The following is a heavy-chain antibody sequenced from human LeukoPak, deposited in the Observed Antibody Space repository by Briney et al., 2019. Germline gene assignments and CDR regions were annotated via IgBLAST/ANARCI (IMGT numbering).Heavy chain of an antibody. J-gene: IGHJ5*02. CDR1: GFTFSSYA. V-gene: IGHV3-30-3*01. CDR2: ISYDGSNK. D-gene: IGHD1-26*01. Sequence: GRSLRLSCAASGFTFSSYAMHWVRQAPGKGLEWVAVISYDGSNKYYADSVKGRFTISRDNSKNTLYLQMNSLRAEDTAVYYCARHYRGSYPWGQGTLVTVSS. CDR3: ARHYRGSYP.